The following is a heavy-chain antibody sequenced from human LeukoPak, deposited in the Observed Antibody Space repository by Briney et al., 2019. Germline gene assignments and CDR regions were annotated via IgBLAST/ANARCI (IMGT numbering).Heavy chain of an antibody. CDR1: GVPISSNY. CDR2: IYTSGSN. CDR3: AREVRCSTTRCYSLFDY. V-gene: IGHV4-4*07. Sequence: SETLSFTGTGSGVPISSNYWNWIGQPPGKELKWMVRIYTSGSNNHNPSLKSRVTMSVDMSKNQFSLRLSSVTAADTAVYYCAREVRCSTTRCYSLFDYWGQGTLVTVSS. D-gene: IGHD2-2*02. J-gene: IGHJ4*02.